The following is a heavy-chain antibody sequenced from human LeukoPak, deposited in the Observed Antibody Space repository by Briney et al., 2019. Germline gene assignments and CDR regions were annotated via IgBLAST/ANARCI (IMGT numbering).Heavy chain of an antibody. Sequence: SQTLSLTCTVSGGSISSGSYYWSWIRQPAGKGLEWIGRIYTSGSTNYNPSLKSRVTISVDTSKNQFSLKLSSVTAADTAVYYCARHTAPYSNYVPWFDPWGQGTLVTVSS. CDR3: ARHTAPYSNYVPWFDP. CDR1: GGSISSGSYY. CDR2: IYTSGST. V-gene: IGHV4-61*02. J-gene: IGHJ5*02. D-gene: IGHD4-11*01.